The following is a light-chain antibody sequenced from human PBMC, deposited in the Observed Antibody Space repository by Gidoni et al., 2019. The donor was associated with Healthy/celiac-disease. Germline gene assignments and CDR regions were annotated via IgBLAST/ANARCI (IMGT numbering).Light chain of an antibody. V-gene: IGKV3-20*01. CDR3: QQYGSSPGT. CDR2: GAS. J-gene: IGKJ1*01. Sequence: EIVLTLSPGTLSLSPGERATLSCRASQRVSSSYLAWYQQKPGQAPRLLIYGASSRATGIPDRFSGSGSGTDFTLTISRLEPEDFAVYYCQQYGSSPGTFGQGTKVEIK. CDR1: QRVSSSY.